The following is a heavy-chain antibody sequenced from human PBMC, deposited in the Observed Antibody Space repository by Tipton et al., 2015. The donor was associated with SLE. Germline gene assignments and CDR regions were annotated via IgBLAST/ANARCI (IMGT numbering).Heavy chain of an antibody. Sequence: LRLSCAASGFTFSSYSMNWVRQAPGKGLEWIGYIYYSGSTNYNPSLKSRVSISVDTSKNQFSLRLTSVTAADTAVYYCARGDMVVVPAAGGGYYYYMDVWGKGTTVTVSS. J-gene: IGHJ6*03. CDR2: IYYSGST. CDR3: ARGDMVVVPAAGGGYYYYMDV. CDR1: GFTFSSYS. D-gene: IGHD2-2*01. V-gene: IGHV4-59*12.